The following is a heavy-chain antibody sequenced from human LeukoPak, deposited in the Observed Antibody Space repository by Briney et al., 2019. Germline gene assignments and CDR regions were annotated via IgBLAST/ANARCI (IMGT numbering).Heavy chain of an antibody. Sequence: ASVKVSCKASGYTFTSYDISWVRQATGQGLEWMGWMNPNSGNTGYAQKFQGRVTMTRNTSISTAYMELSSLRSEDTAVYYCARSRATVTTYYFDYWGQGTLVTVSS. J-gene: IGHJ4*02. CDR1: GYTFTSYD. CDR2: MNPNSGNT. D-gene: IGHD4-11*01. V-gene: IGHV1-8*01. CDR3: ARSRATVTTYYFDY.